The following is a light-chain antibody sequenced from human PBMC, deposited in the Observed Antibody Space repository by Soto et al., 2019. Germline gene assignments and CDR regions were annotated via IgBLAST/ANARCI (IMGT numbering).Light chain of an antibody. J-gene: IGKJ2*01. Sequence: EIVLTQSPGTLSLSPGERATLSCRASQSVSSIYLAWYQQKPGQAPRLLIYGASSRATGIPDRFSGSGSGTDFTLTISRLEPEDFAVYYCQQLPYTFGQGTKLEIK. CDR1: QSVSSIY. CDR2: GAS. V-gene: IGKV3-20*01. CDR3: QQLPYT.